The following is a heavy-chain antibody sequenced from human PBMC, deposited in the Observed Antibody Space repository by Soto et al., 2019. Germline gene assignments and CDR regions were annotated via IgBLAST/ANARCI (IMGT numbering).Heavy chain of an antibody. CDR1: GGSISSSY. D-gene: IGHD6-19*01. CDR3: AREMGIAVAGVFDY. Sequence: SETLSLTCTVSGGSISSSYCNWIRQPPGKGLEWIGYFYYSGSTKYNPSLKSRVTISIDTSKNQFSLKLSSVTAADTAVYYCAREMGIAVAGVFDYWGQGTLVTVSS. CDR2: FYYSGST. V-gene: IGHV4-59*01. J-gene: IGHJ4*02.